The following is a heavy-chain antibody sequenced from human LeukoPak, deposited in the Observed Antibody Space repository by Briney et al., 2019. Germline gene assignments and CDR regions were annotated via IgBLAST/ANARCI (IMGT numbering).Heavy chain of an antibody. D-gene: IGHD6-13*01. CDR1: GFTFDDYA. CDR2: ISWNSGSI. V-gene: IGHV3-9*01. CDR3: AKAFTTGIAAAGIDY. J-gene: IGHJ4*02. Sequence: GGSLRLSCAASGFTFDDYAMHWVRQAPGKGLEWVSGISWNSGSIGYADSVKGRFTISRDNSKNTLYLQMNSLRAEDTAVYYCAKAFTTGIAAAGIDYWGQGTLVTVSS.